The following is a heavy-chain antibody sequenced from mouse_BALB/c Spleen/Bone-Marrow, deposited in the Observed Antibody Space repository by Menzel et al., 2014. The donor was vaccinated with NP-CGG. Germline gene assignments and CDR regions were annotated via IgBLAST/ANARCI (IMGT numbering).Heavy chain of an antibody. CDR2: IDPANGNT. J-gene: IGHJ3*01. D-gene: IGHD2-4*01. Sequence: EVKLQESGAELVKPGASVKLSCTASGFNTKDTYMHWVKQRPEQGLEWIGRIDPANGNTKYDPKFQGKATITADTSSNTAYLQLSSLTSEDTAVYYCASLDDYIYWGQGTLVTVSA. CDR1: GFNTKDTY. CDR3: ASLDDYIY. V-gene: IGHV14-3*02.